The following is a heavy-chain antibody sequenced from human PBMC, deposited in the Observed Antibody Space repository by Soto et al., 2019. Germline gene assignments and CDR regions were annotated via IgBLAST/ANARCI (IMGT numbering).Heavy chain of an antibody. CDR2: ISGSGDST. D-gene: IGHD2-15*01. CDR1: GSSFSSYA. V-gene: IGHV3-23*01. CDR3: ARELGYCSGGSCYMDGAFDF. Sequence: EVQLWESGGGLVQPGGSLRLSCAASGSSFSSYAMNWVRQAPGKGLEWVSVISGSGDSTYYADSVKGRFTSSRDNSKNTLYVQMISLRAEDTAVYYCARELGYCSGGSCYMDGAFDFWGQGTMVTVSS. J-gene: IGHJ3*01.